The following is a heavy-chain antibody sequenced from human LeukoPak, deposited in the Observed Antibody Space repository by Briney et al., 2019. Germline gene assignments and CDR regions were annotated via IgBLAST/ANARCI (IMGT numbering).Heavy chain of an antibody. CDR2: IGGGGRST. D-gene: IGHD3-22*01. CDR1: GFTFSSYE. J-gene: IGHJ4*02. V-gene: IGHV3-23*01. Sequence: PGGSLRLSCAASGFTFSSYEMNWVRQAPGKGLEWVSAIGGGGRSTYYADSVKGRFTISRDNSKNTLYLQMNSLRAEDTAVYYCAKERLNPSRYFDYWGQGTLVTVSS. CDR3: AKERLNPSRYFDY.